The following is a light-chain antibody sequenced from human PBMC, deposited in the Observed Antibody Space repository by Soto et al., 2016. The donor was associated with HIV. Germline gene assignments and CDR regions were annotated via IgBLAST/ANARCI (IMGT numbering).Light chain of an antibody. J-gene: IGKJ2*01. CDR3: LQHNSYPFT. CDR2: AAS. V-gene: IGKV1-17*01. CDR1: QSISRY. Sequence: DIQMTQSPSSLSASVGGRITITCRASQSISRYLNWYQLKPGKAPELLIYAASSLQSGVPSRFSGSGSGTEFTLTISSLQPEDFATYYCLQHNSYPFTFGQGTKLEIK.